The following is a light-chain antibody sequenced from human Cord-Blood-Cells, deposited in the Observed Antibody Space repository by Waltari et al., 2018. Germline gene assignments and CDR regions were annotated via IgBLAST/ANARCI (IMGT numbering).Light chain of an antibody. Sequence: QSALTQPRPVSRSPGQSVTISCTGTSSDVCGYNYVSWYQQHPGKAPKLMIYDVSKRPSGVPDRFSGSKSGNTASLTISGLQAEDEADYYCCSYAGSYTLVFGGGTKLTVL. J-gene: IGLJ2*01. V-gene: IGLV2-11*01. CDR2: DVS. CDR1: SSDVCGYNY. CDR3: CSYAGSYTLV.